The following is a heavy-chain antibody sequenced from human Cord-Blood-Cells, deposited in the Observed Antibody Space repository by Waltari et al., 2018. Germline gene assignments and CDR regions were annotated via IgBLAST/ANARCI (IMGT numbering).Heavy chain of an antibody. J-gene: IGHJ4*02. CDR3: AKAPDDYGGNYFDY. CDR2: FSGSGGST. D-gene: IGHD4-17*01. CDR1: GFTFSSYA. V-gene: IGHV3-23*01. Sequence: EVQLLESGGGLVQPGGSLRLSCAASGFTFSSYAMSWVRQAAGKGLEWVSAFSGSGGSTYYADSVKGRFTISRDNSKNTLYLQMNSLRAEDTAVYYCAKAPDDYGGNYFDYWGQGTLVTVSS.